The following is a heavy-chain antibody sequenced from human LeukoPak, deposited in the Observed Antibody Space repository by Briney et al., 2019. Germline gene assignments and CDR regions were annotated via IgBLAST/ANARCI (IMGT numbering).Heavy chain of an antibody. V-gene: IGHV3-21*01. CDR1: GITFSTYS. Sequence: GGSLRLSCAASGITFSTYSMNWVRQAPGKGLEWVSSISSSSGYIYYADSLKGRFTISRDNAKNSLYLQMNSLRAEDTAVYYCARDTDGFESGYGYYYYYGMDVWGQGTTVTVSS. J-gene: IGHJ6*02. D-gene: IGHD3-3*01. CDR2: ISSSSGYI. CDR3: ARDTDGFESGYGYYYYYGMDV.